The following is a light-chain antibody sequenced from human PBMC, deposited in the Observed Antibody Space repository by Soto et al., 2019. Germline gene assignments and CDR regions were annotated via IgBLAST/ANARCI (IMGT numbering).Light chain of an antibody. V-gene: IGKV3-15*01. CDR3: QQYNNWWT. Sequence: EIVMTQSPATLSVSPGERATLSCRASQSVSNNLAWYQKKPCQAPRLLIYGASTRATVIPARFSGSGSGTEFTLTISSLQSEAFAIYYCQQYNNWWTFGQGTRVDIK. CDR2: GAS. J-gene: IGKJ1*01. CDR1: QSVSNN.